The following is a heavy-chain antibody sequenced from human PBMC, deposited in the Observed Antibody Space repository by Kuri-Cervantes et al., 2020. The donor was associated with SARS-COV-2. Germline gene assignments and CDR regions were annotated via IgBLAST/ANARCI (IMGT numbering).Heavy chain of an antibody. CDR3: ARDQEQWLVRGAGY. CDR2: IKQDGSEK. J-gene: IGHJ4*02. D-gene: IGHD6-19*01. V-gene: IGHV3-7*05. Sequence: GESLKISCAASGFTVSSNYMSRVRQAPGKGLEWVANIKQDGSEKYYVDSVKGRFTISRDKAKISLYLQMNSLRAEDTAVYYCARDQEQWLVRGAGYWGQGTLVTVSS. CDR1: GFTVSSNY.